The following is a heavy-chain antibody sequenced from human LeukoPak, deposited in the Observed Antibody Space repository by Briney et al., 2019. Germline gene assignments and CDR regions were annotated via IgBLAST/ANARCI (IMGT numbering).Heavy chain of an antibody. CDR2: IYTSGGT. CDR1: GGSISGYY. CDR3: ARDPTGTTNY. J-gene: IGHJ4*02. Sequence: PSETLSLTCTVSGGSISGYYWSWIRQPAGRGLEWIGRIYTSGGTNYNSSLKSRVTMSVDTSKNQFSLKLISVTAADTAVYYCARDPTGTTNYWGQGSLVTVSS. V-gene: IGHV4-4*07. D-gene: IGHD1-7*01.